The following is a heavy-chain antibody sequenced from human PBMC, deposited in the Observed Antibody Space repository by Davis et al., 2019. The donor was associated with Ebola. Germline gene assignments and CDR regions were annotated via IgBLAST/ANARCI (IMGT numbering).Heavy chain of an antibody. D-gene: IGHD3-10*01. CDR2: VILKSGAT. CDR3: ARGDKYGLEY. J-gene: IGHJ4*02. Sequence: ASVKVSCKASGYTFTDYNLHWMRQAPGQGLEWLGRVILKSGATNYAQKFQGRVTMTRDTSISTVYMELSTLRSDDTAVYYCARGDKYGLEYWGQGTLVPVSS. V-gene: IGHV1-2*06. CDR1: GYTFTDYN.